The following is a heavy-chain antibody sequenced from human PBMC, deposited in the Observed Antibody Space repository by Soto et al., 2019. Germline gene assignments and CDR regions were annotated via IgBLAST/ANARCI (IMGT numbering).Heavy chain of an antibody. Sequence: EVQMVESGGGLVQPGRSLRLSCAASGFTFDDHGMHWVRQVPGKGLEWVSGISWNSDNMGYADSVKGRFTNSRDNAKNSMYLQMNSLRAEDTALYYCAKDYGDFYGYFDYWGQGTLVTVSS. J-gene: IGHJ4*02. V-gene: IGHV3-9*01. D-gene: IGHD2-21*02. CDR2: ISWNSDNM. CDR3: AKDYGDFYGYFDY. CDR1: GFTFDDHG.